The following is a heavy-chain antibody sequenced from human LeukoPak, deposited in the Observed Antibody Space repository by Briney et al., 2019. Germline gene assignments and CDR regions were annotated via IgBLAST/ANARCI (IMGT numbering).Heavy chain of an antibody. V-gene: IGHV4-34*01. CDR2: INHSGSA. D-gene: IGHD3-3*01. J-gene: IGHJ4*02. CDR3: ARKEWVPYYFDY. CDR1: GGSLSGYY. Sequence: SETLSLTCAVHGGSLSGYYWSWIRQPPGKGLEWIGEINHSGSANYNPSLKSRVTISVDRSKNQFSLKLTSVTAADTAVYYCARKEWVPYYFDYWGQGTLVTVSS.